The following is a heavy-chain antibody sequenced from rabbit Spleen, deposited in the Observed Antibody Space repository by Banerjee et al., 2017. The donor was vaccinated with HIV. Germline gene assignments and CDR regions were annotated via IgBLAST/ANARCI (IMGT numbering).Heavy chain of an antibody. Sequence: QSLEESGGGLVKPGASLTLTCKASGFSFSSGYDMCWVRQAPGTGLEWIACMNPIFDSTFHARWAKGRFPNPKTSSATVTLQMSSLTGADTAPYFRARGDFRFSLWGPGTLVTVS. CDR3: ARGDFRFSL. CDR2: MNPIFDST. J-gene: IGHJ4*01. D-gene: IGHD4-2*01. V-gene: IGHV1S40*01. CDR1: GFSFSSGYD.